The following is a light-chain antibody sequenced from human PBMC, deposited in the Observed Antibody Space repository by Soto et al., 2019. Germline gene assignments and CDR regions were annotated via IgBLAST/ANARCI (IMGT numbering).Light chain of an antibody. J-gene: IGLJ1*01. CDR1: SSNIGAGYD. CDR2: ANS. V-gene: IGLV1-40*01. Sequence: QSVLTQPPSVSGAPGQRVTISCTGSSSNIGAGYDVHWYQQLPGTAPKLLIYANSDRPSGVPDRFSGSKSGTSASLAITGLQAEDEADYYCQSYDSSLSGSVFGPGTKVTVL. CDR3: QSYDSSLSGSV.